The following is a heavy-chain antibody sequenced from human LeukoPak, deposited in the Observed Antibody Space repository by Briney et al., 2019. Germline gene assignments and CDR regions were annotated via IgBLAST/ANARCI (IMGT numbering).Heavy chain of an antibody. Sequence: ASVKVSCKASGYTFTRYGVSWVRQAPGQGLEWMGWISAYNGNTNYIQKFQDRVTMTTDASTSTAYMELRSLRSDDTAVYYCARDYSGTHGDYWGQGPLVTVSS. D-gene: IGHD1-26*01. CDR2: ISAYNGNT. J-gene: IGHJ4*02. CDR3: ARDYSGTHGDY. CDR1: GYTFTRYG. V-gene: IGHV1-18*01.